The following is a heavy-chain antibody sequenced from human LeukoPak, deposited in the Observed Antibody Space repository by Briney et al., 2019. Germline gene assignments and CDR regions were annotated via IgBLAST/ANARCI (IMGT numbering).Heavy chain of an antibody. V-gene: IGHV3-53*01. CDR1: GFSVSSKY. Sequence: GRSLRLSCAASGFSVSSKYMSWVRQAPGKGLQWVSVIYSGGDTYYADSVKGRFTISRDNSTDTLYLQMNSLRAEDTAVYYCASQYGSSGYDYWGQGTLVTVSS. CDR2: IYSGGDT. CDR3: ASQYGSSGYDY. D-gene: IGHD3-22*01. J-gene: IGHJ4*02.